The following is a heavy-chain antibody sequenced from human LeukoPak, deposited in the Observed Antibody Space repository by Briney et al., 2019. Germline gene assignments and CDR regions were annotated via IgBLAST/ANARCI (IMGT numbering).Heavy chain of an antibody. CDR3: ATAANTYYDFRSGYIG. Sequence: GASVKVSCKVSGYTLTELSMHWVRRAPGKGLEWMGGFDPEDGETIYAQKFQGRVTMTEDTSTDTAYMELSSLRSEDTAVYYCATAANTYYDFRSGYIGWGQGTLVTVSS. CDR1: GYTLTELS. J-gene: IGHJ4*02. V-gene: IGHV1-24*01. CDR2: FDPEDGET. D-gene: IGHD3-3*01.